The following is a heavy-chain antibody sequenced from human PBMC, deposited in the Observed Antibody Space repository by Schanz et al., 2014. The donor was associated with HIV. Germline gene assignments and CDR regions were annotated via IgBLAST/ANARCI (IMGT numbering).Heavy chain of an antibody. D-gene: IGHD3-10*01. J-gene: IGHJ3*02. CDR1: GFTFSRFW. CDR2: MNQDGSEK. CDR3: ARVHYYASGSYYTESGAFDI. V-gene: IGHV3-7*01. Sequence: AQLVESGGGVVQPGGSLRLSCAASGFTFSRFWMSWVRQAPGMGLEWVANMNQDGSEKYYVDSVKGRFTISRDNAKNLLYLQMNSLRAEDTAVYYCARVHYYASGSYYTESGAFDIWGQGTMVTVSS.